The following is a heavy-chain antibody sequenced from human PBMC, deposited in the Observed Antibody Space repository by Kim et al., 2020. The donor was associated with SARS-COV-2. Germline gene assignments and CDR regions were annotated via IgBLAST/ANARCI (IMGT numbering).Heavy chain of an antibody. CDR2: IRSKPNSYAT. V-gene: IGHV3-73*01. J-gene: IGHJ6*02. Sequence: GGSLRLSCAASGFTFSGSAMHWVRQASGKGLEWVGRIRSKPNSYATSYTASVTGRFSISRDDSKNTAYLQMNSLKTEDTGMYFCARRGDYGGMDVWGQETTVTVSS. CDR1: GFTFSGSA. CDR3: ARRGDYGGMDV.